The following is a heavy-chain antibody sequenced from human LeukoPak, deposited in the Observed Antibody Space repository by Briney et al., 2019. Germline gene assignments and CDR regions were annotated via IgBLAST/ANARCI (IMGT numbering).Heavy chain of an antibody. CDR2: IYHSGST. D-gene: IGHD4-11*01. V-gene: IGHV4-38-2*01. CDR1: GYSISSGYY. J-gene: IGHJ6*03. Sequence: SSETLSLTCAVSGYSISSGYYWGWIRQPPGKGLEWIGSIYHSGSTYYNPSLKSRVTISVDTSKNQFSLKLSSVTAADTAVYYCARHDYSNYVGYCYYYMDVWGKGTTVTVSS. CDR3: ARHDYSNYVGYCYYYMDV.